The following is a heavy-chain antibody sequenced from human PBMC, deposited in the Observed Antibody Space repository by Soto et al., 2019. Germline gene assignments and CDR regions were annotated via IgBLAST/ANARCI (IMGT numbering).Heavy chain of an antibody. D-gene: IGHD3-3*01. Sequence: GGSLRLSCAASGFTLNTYSMRWVRQAQGKGLERVSYISSNSRTIYHADSVKGRFITSRDNARNSVSLQMNSLRDEDTAVYYCARARDFSRGDKSALDVWGQGTTVTVSS. CDR3: ARARDFSRGDKSALDV. V-gene: IGHV3-48*02. CDR2: ISSNSRTI. J-gene: IGHJ6*02. CDR1: GFTLNTYS.